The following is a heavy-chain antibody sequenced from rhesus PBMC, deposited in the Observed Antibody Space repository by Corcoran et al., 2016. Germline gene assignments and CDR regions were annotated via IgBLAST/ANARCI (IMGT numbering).Heavy chain of an antibody. CDR1: GYSISSGYG. V-gene: IGHV4-122*02. CDR2: ISHSGST. D-gene: IGHD3-34*01. J-gene: IGHJ6*01. Sequence: QLQLQESGPGLVKPSETLSLTCAVSGYSISSGYGWSWIRRPPGKGLVWIGFISHSGSTNYNPSLKSRVTISRDTSKNQFSLKRSSVTAGDTAVYYGTCSGVIGGGLDSWGQGVVVTVSS. CDR3: TCSGVIGGGLDS.